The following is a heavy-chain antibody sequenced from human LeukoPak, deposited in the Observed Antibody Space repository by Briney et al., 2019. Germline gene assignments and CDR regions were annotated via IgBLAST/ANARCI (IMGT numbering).Heavy chain of an antibody. CDR1: GGSISSSNG. CDR3: ARDAGSYWDY. J-gene: IGHJ4*02. V-gene: IGHV4-4*02. D-gene: IGHD3-10*01. CDR2: IYYSGST. Sequence: SETLSLTCAVSGGSISSSNGWSWVRQPPGKGLEWIGYIYYSGSTNYNPSLKSRVTISVDTSKNQFSLKLSSVTAADTAVYYCARDAGSYWDYWGQGTLVTVSS.